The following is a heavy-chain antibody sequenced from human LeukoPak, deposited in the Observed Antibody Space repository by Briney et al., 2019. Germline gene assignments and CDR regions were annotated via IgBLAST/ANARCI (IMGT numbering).Heavy chain of an antibody. CDR2: ISAFNTNT. CDR1: GYTFTSYG. V-gene: IGHV1-18*01. CDR3: ARDHSGYEGGDF. J-gene: IGHJ4*02. D-gene: IGHD5-12*01. Sequence: ASVKVSCKASGYTFTSYGITWVRQAPGQGLEWMGWISAFNTNTNSAQNLQGRVTMTTDTSTSTAYLELRSLRSDDTAIYYCARDHSGYEGGDFWGQGTLVTVSS.